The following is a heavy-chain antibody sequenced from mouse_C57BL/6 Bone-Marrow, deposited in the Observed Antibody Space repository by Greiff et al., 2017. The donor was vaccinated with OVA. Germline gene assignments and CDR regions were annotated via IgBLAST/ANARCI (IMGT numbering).Heavy chain of an antibody. CDR1: GYTFTSYG. Sequence: VKLQESGAELARSGASVKLSCTASGYTFTSYGISWVKQRTGQGLEWIGEIYPRSGNTYYNEKFKGKATLTADKSSSTAYMELRSLTSEDSAVYFCARWGGGHYEGWYFDVWGTGTTVTVSS. V-gene: IGHV1-81*01. D-gene: IGHD2-1*01. J-gene: IGHJ1*03. CDR3: ARWGGGHYEGWYFDV. CDR2: IYPRSGNT.